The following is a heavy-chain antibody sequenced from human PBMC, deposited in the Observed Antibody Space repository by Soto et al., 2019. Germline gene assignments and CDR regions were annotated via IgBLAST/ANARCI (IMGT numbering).Heavy chain of an antibody. CDR1: GGSISSGVYY. V-gene: IGHV4-31*02. CDR3: ARGGDDIVVVPAAHPFDY. J-gene: IGHJ4*02. Sequence: TLSLTCTVSGGSISSGVYYWSWIRQHPGKVLEWIGYIYYSGSTYYNPSLKSRVTISVDTSKNQFSLKLSSVTAADTAVYYCARGGDDIVVVPAAHPFDYWGQGTLVTVSS. D-gene: IGHD2-2*01. CDR2: IYYSGST.